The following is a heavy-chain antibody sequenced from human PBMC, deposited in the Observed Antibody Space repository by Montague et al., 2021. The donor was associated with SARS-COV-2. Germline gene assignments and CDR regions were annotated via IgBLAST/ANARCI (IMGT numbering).Heavy chain of an antibody. CDR3: ARAIWHLDV. Sequence: SETRSLTCSVSGDSISRYYWSWIRQSDGKGLGWIGRIYTGGYVNYNPALQSRVSMSVDTSKSQVSLNVTSVTAADTAVYYCARAIWHLDVWGRGFLVTVSS. J-gene: IGHJ2*01. CDR2: IYTGGYV. CDR1: GDSISRYY. V-gene: IGHV4-4*07.